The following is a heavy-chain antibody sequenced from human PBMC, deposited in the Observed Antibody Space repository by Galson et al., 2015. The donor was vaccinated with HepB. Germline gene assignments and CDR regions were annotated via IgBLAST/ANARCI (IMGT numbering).Heavy chain of an antibody. CDR2: ISAYNGNT. Sequence: SVKVSCKASGYTFTSYGISWVRQAPGQGLEWMGWISAYNGNTNYAQNLQGRLTMTTDTSTSTGYMELRSLRSDDTAVYYCARVARITMIVIPMDVWGQGTTVTVSS. D-gene: IGHD3-22*01. J-gene: IGHJ6*02. CDR1: GYTFTSYG. CDR3: ARVARITMIVIPMDV. V-gene: IGHV1-18*01.